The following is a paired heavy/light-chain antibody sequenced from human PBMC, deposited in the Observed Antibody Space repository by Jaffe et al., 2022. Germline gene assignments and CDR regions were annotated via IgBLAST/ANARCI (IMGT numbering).Heavy chain of an antibody. CDR3: AITGYSSAWTWSYYYYMDV. J-gene: IGHJ6*03. CDR2: IYYSGST. D-gene: IGHD6-19*01. Sequence: QLQLQESGPGLVKPSETLSLTCTVSGGSISSSSYYWGWIRQPPGKGLEWIGSIYYSGSTYYNPSLKSRVTISVDTSKNQFSLKLSSVTAADTAVYYCAITGYSSAWTWSYYYYMDVWGKGTTVTVSS. CDR1: GGSISSSSYY. V-gene: IGHV4-39*01.
Light chain of an antibody. V-gene: IGKV2D-29*01. CDR1: QSLLHSDGKTY. Sequence: DIVMTQTPLSLSVTPGQPASISCKSSQSLLHSDGKTYLYWYLQKPGQPPQLLIYEVSNRFSGVPDRFSGSGSGTDFTLKISRVEAEDVGVYYCMQSIQLPVFTFGPGTKVDIK. CDR2: EVS. CDR3: MQSIQLPVFT. J-gene: IGKJ3*01.